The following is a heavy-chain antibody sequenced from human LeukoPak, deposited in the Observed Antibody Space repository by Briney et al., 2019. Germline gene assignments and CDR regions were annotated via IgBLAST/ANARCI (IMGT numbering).Heavy chain of an antibody. J-gene: IGHJ4*02. V-gene: IGHV4-39*01. CDR2: IDYSGST. Sequence: PSETLSLTCTVSGDSISSSSSYWGWIRQPPGKGLEWIGSIDYSGSTYYNPSLKSRLTISVDTSKSQFCLKRNSVTAADTAVYYCARHTVWVGYDWGQGTLVTVSS. CDR1: GDSISSSSSY. CDR3: ARHTVWVGYD. D-gene: IGHD5-12*01.